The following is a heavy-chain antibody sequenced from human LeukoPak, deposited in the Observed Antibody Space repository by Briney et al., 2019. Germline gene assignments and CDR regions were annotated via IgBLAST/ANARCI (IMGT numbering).Heavy chain of an antibody. CDR1: GGSISSYY. J-gene: IGHJ4*02. V-gene: IGHV4-59*01. Sequence: SETLSLTCTVSGGSISSYYWSWIRQPPGKGLEWIGYIYYSGSTNYNPSLKSRVTISVDTSKNQFSLKLSSVTAADTAVYYCARGGYYDSSGYPPDYWGQGTLVTVSS. CDR2: IYYSGST. CDR3: ARGGYYDSSGYPPDY. D-gene: IGHD3-22*01.